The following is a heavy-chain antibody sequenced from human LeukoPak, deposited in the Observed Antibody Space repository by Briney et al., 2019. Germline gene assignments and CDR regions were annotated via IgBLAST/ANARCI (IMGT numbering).Heavy chain of an antibody. J-gene: IGHJ1*01. CDR3: VKARWVDH. CDR2: ISSEGKTT. V-gene: IGHV3-64D*06. CDR1: GVIFSADA. D-gene: IGHD3-9*01. Sequence: VGSLRLSCSASGVIFSADAMHWGGEAPGKGLEYVSSISSEGKTTYYADSGKGRFTISRDNSRNTLYLQLRSLSPEDPAVYYCVKARWVDHWGQGPLLTVS.